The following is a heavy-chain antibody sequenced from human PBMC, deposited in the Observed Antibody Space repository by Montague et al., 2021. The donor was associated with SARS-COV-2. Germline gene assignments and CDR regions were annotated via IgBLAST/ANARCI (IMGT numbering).Heavy chain of an antibody. CDR1: GFTFSRYS. J-gene: IGHJ4*02. Sequence: SLRLSCAASGFTFSRYSMNWVRQAPGKGLEWVSLIHSTGGTICYADSVKGRFTISIDNAKNSLYLQMTSLAAEDTAVYYCARSGNWNDLQIDYWGQGTLVTVSS. CDR2: IHSTGGTI. V-gene: IGHV3-48*04. D-gene: IGHD1-1*01. CDR3: ARSGNWNDLQIDY.